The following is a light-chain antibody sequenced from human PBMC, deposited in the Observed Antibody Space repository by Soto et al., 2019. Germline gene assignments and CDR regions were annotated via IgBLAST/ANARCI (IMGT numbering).Light chain of an antibody. CDR1: QSLLYNNTYNY. CDR3: RQARQSLT. Sequence: EIVMTQSQLTLPVTPGEPASISCRSSQSLLYNNTYNYLDWYVQKPGQSPQLLIYFGSNRAPGVPDRFSGSGSGTDFTLKINRVEAEDVGTYYCRQARQSLTFGQGTRLEIK. CDR2: FGS. V-gene: IGKV2-28*01. J-gene: IGKJ5*01.